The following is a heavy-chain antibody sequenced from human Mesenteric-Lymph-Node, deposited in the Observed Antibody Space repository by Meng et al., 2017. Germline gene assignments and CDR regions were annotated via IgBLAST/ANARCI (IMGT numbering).Heavy chain of an antibody. CDR1: GFTVSSQY. V-gene: IGHV3-53*01. Sequence: EVQLVESGGGLIQPGGFWRLSRSASGFTVSSQYLSWVRQAPGQGLEWVSVIYGDVSSYYADSVKGRFTISRDNSKNTLYLQMNSLRAEDTAVYYCARGRVSSNWPYYFDTWGQGTLVTVSS. CDR2: IYGDVSS. D-gene: IGHD6-13*01. J-gene: IGHJ4*02. CDR3: ARGRVSSNWPYYFDT.